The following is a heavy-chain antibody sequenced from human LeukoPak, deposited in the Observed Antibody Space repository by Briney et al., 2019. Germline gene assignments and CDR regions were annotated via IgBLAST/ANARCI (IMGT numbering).Heavy chain of an antibody. V-gene: IGHV4-34*01. J-gene: IGHJ4*02. CDR1: GGSFSGYY. CDR2: INHSGST. CDR3: ASGVDYALFDY. D-gene: IGHD4-17*01. Sequence: PSETLSLTCAVYGGSFSGYYWSWIRQPPGKGLEWIGEINHSGSTNYNPSLKSRVTISVDTSKNQFSLKLSSVTAADTAVYYCASGVDYALFDYWGQGTLVTVSS.